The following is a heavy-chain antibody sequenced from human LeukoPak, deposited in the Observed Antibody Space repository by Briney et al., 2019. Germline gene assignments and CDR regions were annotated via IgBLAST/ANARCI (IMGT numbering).Heavy chain of an antibody. CDR2: IRYDGSNK. CDR1: GFTFSTYG. Sequence: GSLRLSCAASGFTFSTYGMLWVRQAPGQGPEWVALIRYDGSNKYYADSVKGRFTISRDNSKNTLYLQMNSLRVEDTAMYYCAKAGTQQWLIFAGVYWGQGALVTVSS. V-gene: IGHV3-30*02. J-gene: IGHJ4*02. D-gene: IGHD6-19*01. CDR3: AKAGTQQWLIFAGVY.